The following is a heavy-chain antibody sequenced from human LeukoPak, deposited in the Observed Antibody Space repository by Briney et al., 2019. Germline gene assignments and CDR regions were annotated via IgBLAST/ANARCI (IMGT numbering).Heavy chain of an antibody. V-gene: IGHV3-7*01. CDR1: GFTFSSYW. CDR2: IEQDGSEK. D-gene: IGHD3-3*01. Sequence: PGGSLRLSCAASGFTFSSYWMTWVRQAPGKGLEWVADIEQDGSEKNYVDSVKGRFTISRDNAKNSLYLQMISLRAEDTAVYYCARDNYDFWSGYSTVGYMDVWGKGTTVTVSS. J-gene: IGHJ6*03. CDR3: ARDNYDFWSGYSTVGYMDV.